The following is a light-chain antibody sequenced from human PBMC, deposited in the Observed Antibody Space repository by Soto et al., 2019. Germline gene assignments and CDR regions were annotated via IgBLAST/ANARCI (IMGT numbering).Light chain of an antibody. CDR2: RAS. Sequence: EILMTQSPATLSVPPGERATLSCRASQSITNNLAWYQHKPGQAPRLLIYRASARATGIPARFSGSGSGTEFTLTINSLQSEDFAVYYCQQYNQWPGTFGQGTKVDIK. CDR1: QSITNN. J-gene: IGKJ1*01. V-gene: IGKV3-15*01. CDR3: QQYNQWPGT.